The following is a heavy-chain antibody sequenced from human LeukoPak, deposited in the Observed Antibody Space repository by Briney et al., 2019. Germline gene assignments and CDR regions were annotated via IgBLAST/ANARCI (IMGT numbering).Heavy chain of an antibody. CDR2: ISAYNGNT. Sequence: ASVKVSCKASGYTFTSYGISWVRQAPRQGLEWMGWISAYNGNTNYAQKLQGRVTMTTDTSTSTTYMELRSLRSDDTAVYYCARDLEYGSGRYYDNWFDPWGQGTLVTVSS. V-gene: IGHV1-18*01. CDR3: ARDLEYGSGRYYDNWFDP. CDR1: GYTFTSYG. J-gene: IGHJ5*02. D-gene: IGHD3-10*01.